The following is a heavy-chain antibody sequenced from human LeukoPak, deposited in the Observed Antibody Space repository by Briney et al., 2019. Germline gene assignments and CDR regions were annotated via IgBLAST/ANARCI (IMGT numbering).Heavy chain of an antibody. V-gene: IGHV4-34*01. J-gene: IGHJ4*02. CDR3: ARGLPAMGKPTWFY. CDR1: GGSFSSYY. Sequence: SETLSLTCVVYGGSFSSYYWSWIRQPPGKGLEWIGEINHSGSTNYNPSLKSRVTISVDTSKNQFSLKLSSVTAADTAVYYCARGLPAMGKPTWFYWGQGTLVSVSS. D-gene: IGHD5-18*01. CDR2: INHSGST.